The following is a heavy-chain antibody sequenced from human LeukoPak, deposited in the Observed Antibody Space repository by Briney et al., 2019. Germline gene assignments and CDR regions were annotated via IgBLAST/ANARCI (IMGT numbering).Heavy chain of an antibody. V-gene: IGHV3-7*01. D-gene: IGHD2-21*02. Sequence: GGSLRLSCAASGFTFRNYWMSWVRQAPGKGLEWVANIKEDGNEKYYVDSVKGRFTISRDNAKNSLFLQMNSLIAEDTAVYYCANLRLLGFDSWGQGTLVSVSS. CDR3: ANLRLLGFDS. J-gene: IGHJ4*02. CDR1: GFTFRNYW. CDR2: IKEDGNEK.